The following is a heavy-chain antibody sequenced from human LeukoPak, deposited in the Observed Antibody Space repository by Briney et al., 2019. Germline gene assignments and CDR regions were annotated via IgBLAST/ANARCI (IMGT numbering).Heavy chain of an antibody. V-gene: IGHV1-18*01. CDR3: ARDRGALGMFEFDP. D-gene: IGHD1-26*01. J-gene: IGHJ5*02. CDR1: GYTFTSYG. Sequence: ASVKVSCKASGYTFTSYGISWVRQAPGQGLEWMGWISAYNGNTNYAQKLQGRVTITADESTSTAHMELSSLRSEDTAVYYCARDRGALGMFEFDPWGQGTLVTVSS. CDR2: ISAYNGNT.